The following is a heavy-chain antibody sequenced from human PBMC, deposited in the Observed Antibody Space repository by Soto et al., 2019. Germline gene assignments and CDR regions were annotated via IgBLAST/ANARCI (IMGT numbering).Heavy chain of an antibody. Sequence: SETLSLTCTVSGGSISSGSYYWSWIRQPPGKALEWIGSINHGGRTNYNPSLKSRAIISEDTSKKEITLKLISVTAADTAVYYCARGGDYDYVWGSYRQPRYYYYGMDVWGQGTTVTVSS. CDR2: INHGGRT. D-gene: IGHD3-16*02. J-gene: IGHJ6*02. CDR3: ARGGDYDYVWGSYRQPRYYYYGMDV. V-gene: IGHV4-61*01. CDR1: GGSISSGSYY.